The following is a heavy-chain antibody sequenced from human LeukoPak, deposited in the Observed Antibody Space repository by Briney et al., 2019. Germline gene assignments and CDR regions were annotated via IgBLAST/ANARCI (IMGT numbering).Heavy chain of an antibody. CDR1: GFTFSDYY. Sequence: PGGSLRLSCAASGFTFSDYYMSWIRQAPGKGLEWVSYISSGGRTIYYADSVKGRFTMSRDNAKNSLYLQMNSLRAEDTAVYYCARPVVAATTPDTFDIWGRGTMVTVSS. V-gene: IGHV3-11*04. CDR3: ARPVVAATTPDTFDI. J-gene: IGHJ3*02. CDR2: ISSGGRTI. D-gene: IGHD2-15*01.